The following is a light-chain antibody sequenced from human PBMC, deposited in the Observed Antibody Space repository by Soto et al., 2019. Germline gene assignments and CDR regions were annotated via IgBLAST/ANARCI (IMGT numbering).Light chain of an antibody. Sequence: ETVVTQSPGTLYFSQGERATLSCRASQSVDNSHVAWYQQRRGLPPRLLIYGASNRATGIPGRFSGSGSGADFTLTISRLEPEDFAVYFCQQYGNSPPGTFGQGTRLEIK. CDR3: QQYGNSPPGT. V-gene: IGKV3-20*01. CDR1: QSVDNSH. J-gene: IGKJ5*01. CDR2: GAS.